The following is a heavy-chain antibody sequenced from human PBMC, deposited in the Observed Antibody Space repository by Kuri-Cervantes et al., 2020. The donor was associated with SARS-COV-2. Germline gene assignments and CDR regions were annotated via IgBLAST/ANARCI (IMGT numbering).Heavy chain of an antibody. Sequence: GGSLRLSCAASGLTFSDSAMHWVRQAPGKGLEWVAFISYDGSSKDYADSVKGRLTISRDNSKNTLYLQMKSLRAEDTAVSYCAREGNEDAFETWGQGTRVTVSS. CDR1: GLTFSDSA. CDR2: ISYDGSSK. V-gene: IGHV3-30*04. J-gene: IGHJ3*02. CDR3: AREGNEDAFET.